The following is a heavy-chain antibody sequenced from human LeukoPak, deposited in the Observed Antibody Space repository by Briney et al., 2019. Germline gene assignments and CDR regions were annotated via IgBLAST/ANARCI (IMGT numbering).Heavy chain of an antibody. V-gene: IGHV4-31*11. D-gene: IGHD1/OR15-1a*01. CDR1: GGSISSGGYS. Sequence: KASQTLSLTCAVSGGSISSGGYSWSWIRQPPGKGLEWIGYIYYSGSTYYNPSLKSRVTISVDTSKNQFSLKLSSVTAADTAVYYCARDPGSGTHDYWGQGTLVTVSS. CDR3: ARDPGSGTHDY. J-gene: IGHJ4*02. CDR2: IYYSGST.